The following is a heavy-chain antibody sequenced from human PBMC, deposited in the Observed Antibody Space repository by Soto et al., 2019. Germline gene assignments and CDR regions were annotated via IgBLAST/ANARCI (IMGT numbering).Heavy chain of an antibody. CDR2: IDPSDSYT. J-gene: IGHJ4*02. D-gene: IGHD3-22*01. CDR1: GYSVTSYW. Sequence: DSLTISRKGSGYSVTSYWISLVRQMPGKGLEWMGRIDPSDSYTNYSPSFQGHVTISADKSISTAYLQWSSLKASDTAMYYCARLGSSGYYQTVDYWGQGTLVTVSS. V-gene: IGHV5-10-1*01. CDR3: ARLGSSGYYQTVDY.